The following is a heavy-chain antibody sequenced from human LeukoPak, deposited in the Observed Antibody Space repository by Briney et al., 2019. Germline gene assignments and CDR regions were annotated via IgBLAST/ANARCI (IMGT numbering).Heavy chain of an antibody. CDR3: ARVDYYGSGSYYRDNWFDP. Sequence: PSETLSLTCTVSGGSISSYYWSWIRQPPGKGLEWIGYIYYSGSTYYNPSLKSRVTISVDTSKNQFSLKLSTVTAADTAVYYCARVDYYGSGSYYRDNWFDPWGQGTLVTVSS. CDR2: IYYSGST. V-gene: IGHV4-59*08. CDR1: GGSISSYY. J-gene: IGHJ5*02. D-gene: IGHD3-10*01.